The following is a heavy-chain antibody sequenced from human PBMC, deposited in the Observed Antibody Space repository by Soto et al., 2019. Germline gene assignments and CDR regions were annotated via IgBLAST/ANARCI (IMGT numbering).Heavy chain of an antibody. V-gene: IGHV3-11*04. CDR2: ISGSGDNI. CDR1: RFTFSRYF. Sequence: PGGSLRLSCAASRFTFSRYFMSWIRQAPGKGLEWVSFISGSGDNIKYADSVKGRFTISRDNAKNSLYLQMNSLRVEDTAVYYCVRDSARIVVVPRVDGDNWLDPWGQGTLVTVSS. J-gene: IGHJ5*02. D-gene: IGHD2-2*01. CDR3: VRDSARIVVVPRVDGDNWLDP.